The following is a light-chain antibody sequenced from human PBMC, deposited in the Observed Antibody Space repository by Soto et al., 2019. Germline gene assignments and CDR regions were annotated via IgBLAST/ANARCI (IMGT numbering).Light chain of an antibody. J-gene: IGKJ1*01. CDR2: GAS. CDR3: QQYNNWPTT. CDR1: QSVSSS. V-gene: IGKV3-15*01. Sequence: EIEMTQSPATLSVSPGERATLSCRASQSVSSSLAWYQQKPGHAPRLLIYGASTRATGIPARLSGSGSGTEFTLTISSLQSEDFAVYYCQQYNNWPTTFGQGTKVEIK.